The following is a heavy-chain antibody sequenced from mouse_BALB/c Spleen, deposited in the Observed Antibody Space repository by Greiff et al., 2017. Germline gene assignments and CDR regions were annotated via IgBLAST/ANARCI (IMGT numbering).Heavy chain of an antibody. CDR1: GYSFTDYI. J-gene: IGHJ4*01. V-gene: IGHV1-39*01. CDR2: INPYYGST. CDR3: ARQRSTMITTDAMDY. Sequence: VQLQQTGPELVKPGASVKISCKASGYSFTDYIMLWVKQSHGKSLEWIGNINPYYGSTSYNLKFKGKATLTVDKSSSTAYMQLNSLTSEDSAVYYCARQRSTMITTDAMDYWGQGTSVTVSS. D-gene: IGHD2-4*01.